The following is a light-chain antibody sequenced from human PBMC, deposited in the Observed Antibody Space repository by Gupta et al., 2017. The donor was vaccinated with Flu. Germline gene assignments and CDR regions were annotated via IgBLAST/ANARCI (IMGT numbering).Light chain of an antibody. CDR1: QNVARH. V-gene: IGKV3-15*01. Sequence: PAPLSASPGEGASLSCRASQNVARHLAWYQKRPGQAPRLLIYGASTRATVIPARFSCSGSGTXFTLTIXSLQSEDFAVYYCQQDHNWPRTFGXGTTVEIK. CDR3: QQDHNWPRT. J-gene: IGKJ1*01. CDR2: GAS.